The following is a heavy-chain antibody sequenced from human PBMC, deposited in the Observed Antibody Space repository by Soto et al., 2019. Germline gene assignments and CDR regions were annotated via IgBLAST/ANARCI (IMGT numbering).Heavy chain of an antibody. D-gene: IGHD2-2*02. V-gene: IGHV1-69*01. CDR3: ARGALGYCSSTSCYTPFYYYYGMDV. CDR1: GGTFSSYA. J-gene: IGHJ6*02. Sequence: QVQLVQSGAEVKKPGSSVKVSCKASGGTFSSYAISWVRQATGQGLEWMGGIILIFGTANYAQKFQGRVTITADESTSTAYMELSSLRSEDTAVYYCARGALGYCSSTSCYTPFYYYYGMDVWGQGTTVTVSS. CDR2: IILIFGTA.